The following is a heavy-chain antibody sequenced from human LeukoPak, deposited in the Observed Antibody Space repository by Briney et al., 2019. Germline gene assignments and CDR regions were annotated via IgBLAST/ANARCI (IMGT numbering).Heavy chain of an antibody. CDR2: IYSNGNT. CDR3: AKDTYGGHGSIDH. CDR1: GFTFSNYA. Sequence: PGGSLRLSCAASGFTFSNYAMLWVRQAPGKGLEWVSTIYSNGNTYYAESVKGRCTISRDNSKNTVSLQMNGLRAEDTALYYCAKDTYGGHGSIDHWGQGTLVTVSS. D-gene: IGHD5-12*01. J-gene: IGHJ4*02. V-gene: IGHV3-23*05.